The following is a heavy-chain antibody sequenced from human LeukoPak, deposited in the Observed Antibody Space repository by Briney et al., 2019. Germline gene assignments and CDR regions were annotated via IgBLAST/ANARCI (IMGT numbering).Heavy chain of an antibody. D-gene: IGHD1-1*01. CDR2: ISSSSSYI. V-gene: IGHV3-21*01. J-gene: IGHJ4*02. CDR1: GLTFSTYW. CDR3: ARSGFDY. Sequence: GGSLRLSCAVSGLTFSTYWMSWVRQAPGKGLEWVSSISSSSSYIYYADSVKGRFTISRDNAKNSLYLQMNSLRAEDTAVYYCARSGFDYWGQGTLVTVSS.